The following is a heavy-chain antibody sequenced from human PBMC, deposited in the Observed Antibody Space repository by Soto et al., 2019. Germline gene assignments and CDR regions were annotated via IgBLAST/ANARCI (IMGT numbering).Heavy chain of an antibody. CDR1: GGTFSSYT. J-gene: IGHJ4*02. CDR2: ITPTLNIA. Sequence: QLQLVQSGAGVREPGSSVKVSCKASGGTFSSYTVIWVRQAPGQGLVWMGGITPTLNIAKYAEKFQGRVTITAHESTSTVNMHLSSLRSEDTAVYFCARGYYSGSNPSSFDYWGQGPLVAASS. D-gene: IGHD1-26*01. CDR3: ARGYYSGSNPSSFDY. V-gene: IGHV1-69*01.